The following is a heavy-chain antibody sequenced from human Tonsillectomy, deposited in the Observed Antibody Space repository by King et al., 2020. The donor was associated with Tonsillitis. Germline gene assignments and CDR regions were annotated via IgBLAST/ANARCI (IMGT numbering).Heavy chain of an antibody. CDR1: GGTFSSYA. J-gene: IGHJ4*02. V-gene: IGHV1-69*04. CDR2: IIPILGIA. CDR3: ARGGKSYYYDSSGYYHPGAFDY. Sequence: QLVQSGAEVKKPGSSVKVSCKASGGTFSSYAISWVRQAPGQGLEWMGRIIPILGIANYAQKFQGRVTITADKSTSTAYMELSSLRSEDTAVYYCARGGKSYYYDSSGYYHPGAFDYWGQGTLVTVSS. D-gene: IGHD3-22*01.